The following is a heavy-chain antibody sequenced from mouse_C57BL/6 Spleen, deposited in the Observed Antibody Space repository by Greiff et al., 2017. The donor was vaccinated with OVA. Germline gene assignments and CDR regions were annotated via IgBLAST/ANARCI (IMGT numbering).Heavy chain of an antibody. J-gene: IGHJ4*01. CDR1: GFSLTSYA. Sequence: VQLVESGPGLVAPSQSLSITCTVSGFSLTSYAISWVRQPPGTGLEWLGVIWTGGGTNYNSALKSRLSISKDNSKSQVFLKMNSLQTDDTARYYCARNFDGYYVDYAMDYWGQGTSVTVSS. V-gene: IGHV2-9-1*01. D-gene: IGHD2-3*01. CDR3: ARNFDGYYVDYAMDY. CDR2: IWTGGGT.